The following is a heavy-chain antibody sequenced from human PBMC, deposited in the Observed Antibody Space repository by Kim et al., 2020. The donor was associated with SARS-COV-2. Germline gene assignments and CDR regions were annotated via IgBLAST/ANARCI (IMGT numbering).Heavy chain of an antibody. Sequence: GNTIYAPKLQGRVTMATDTSTSTAYMELRRLRSDDTAVYYCAVAGTLDYWGQGTLVTVSS. D-gene: IGHD6-19*01. J-gene: IGHJ4*02. V-gene: IGHV1-18*01. CDR2: GNT. CDR3: AVAGTLDY.